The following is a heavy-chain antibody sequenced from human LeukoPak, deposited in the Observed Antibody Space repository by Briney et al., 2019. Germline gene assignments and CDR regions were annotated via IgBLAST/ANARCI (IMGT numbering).Heavy chain of an antibody. J-gene: IGHJ4*02. CDR3: AKENGYNLGDY. V-gene: IGHV3-23*01. D-gene: IGHD5-24*01. CDR1: GFALTSYT. Sequence: GGSLTLSCAASGFALTSYTMSWVRQAPGKGLEWVSAISGSGGSTYYADSVKGRFTISRDNSKNTLYLQMNSLRAEDTAVYYCAKENGYNLGDYWGQGTLVTVSS. CDR2: ISGSGGST.